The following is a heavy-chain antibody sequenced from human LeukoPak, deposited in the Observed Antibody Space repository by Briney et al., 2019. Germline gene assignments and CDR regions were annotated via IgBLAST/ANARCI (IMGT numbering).Heavy chain of an antibody. D-gene: IGHD3-10*01. Sequence: GASXXVSFKASGSTFTSYYMHWVRQAPGQGSGWMGIINPSGGSTSYSQKFPGRGTMTRDTSTSTVYMELSSLRSEDTAVYYCARDSSMVRGVISAFDIWGQGTMVTVSS. CDR2: INPSGGST. J-gene: IGHJ3*02. CDR1: GSTFTSYY. V-gene: IGHV1-46*01. CDR3: ARDSSMVRGVISAFDI.